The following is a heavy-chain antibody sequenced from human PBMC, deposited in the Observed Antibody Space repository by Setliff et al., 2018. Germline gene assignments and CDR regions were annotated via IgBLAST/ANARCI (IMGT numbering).Heavy chain of an antibody. CDR2: ISSSSSYI. J-gene: IGHJ5*02. D-gene: IGHD6-13*01. CDR3: ARGYSSSWYVVTTTYNWFDP. Sequence: PGESLRLSCAASGFTFSSYSMNWVRQAPGKGLEWVSSISSSSSYIYYADSVKGRFTISRDNAKNSLYLQMNSLRAEDTAVYYCARGYSSSWYVVTTTYNWFDPWGQGTLVTVSS. V-gene: IGHV3-21*01. CDR1: GFTFSSYS.